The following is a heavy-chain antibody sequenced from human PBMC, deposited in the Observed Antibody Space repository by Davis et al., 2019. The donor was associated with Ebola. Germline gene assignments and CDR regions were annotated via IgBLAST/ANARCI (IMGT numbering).Heavy chain of an antibody. V-gene: IGHV1-46*01. CDR2: INPSGGST. Sequence: AASVTVSCKASGYTFTSYYMHWVRQAPGQGLEWMGIINPSGGSTSYAQKFQGRVTLTSDTSTSTVCMELSSLRSEDTAVYYCAKVGATTGMDVWGQGTTVTVSS. CDR3: AKVGATTGMDV. CDR1: GYTFTSYY. D-gene: IGHD1-26*01. J-gene: IGHJ6*02.